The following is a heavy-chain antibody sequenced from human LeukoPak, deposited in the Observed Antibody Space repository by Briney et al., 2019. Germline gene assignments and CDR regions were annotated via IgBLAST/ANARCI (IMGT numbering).Heavy chain of an antibody. J-gene: IGHJ4*02. CDR1: EFTFSSYA. D-gene: IGHD3-10*01. Sequence: GGSLRLSCAASEFTFSSYAMQWVRQAPGKGLEWVSGISASGGSTWYADSVKGRFTISRDNSKNTLYLQMNSLRAEDTAVYYCANNYYGSGTYYNPRGYWGQGTLVTVSS. CDR3: ANNYYGSGTYYNPRGY. V-gene: IGHV3-23*01. CDR2: ISASGGST.